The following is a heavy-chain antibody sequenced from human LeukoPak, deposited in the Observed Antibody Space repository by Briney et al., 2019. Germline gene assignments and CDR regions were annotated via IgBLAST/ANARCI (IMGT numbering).Heavy chain of an antibody. CDR3: ARPDYYDSSGYLNY. V-gene: IGHV1-18*01. CDR2: ISAYNGNT. J-gene: IGHJ4*02. CDR1: GYTFSSYG. Sequence: SVKVSCKASGYTFSSYGISWVRQAPGQGLEWMGWISAYNGNTNYAQKLQGRVTMTTDTSTSTAYMELRSLRSDDTAVYYCARPDYYDSSGYLNYWGQGTLVTVSS. D-gene: IGHD3-22*01.